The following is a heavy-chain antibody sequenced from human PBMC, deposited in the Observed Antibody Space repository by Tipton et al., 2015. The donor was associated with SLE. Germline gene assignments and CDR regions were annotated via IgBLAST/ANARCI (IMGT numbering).Heavy chain of an antibody. Sequence: TLSLTCTVSGGSISSYYWSWIRQPPGKGLEWIGYIYYSGSTNYNPSLKSRVTISVDTSKNQFSLKLSSVTAADTAVYYCARGGSGSPYNWFDPWGQGTLVTVSS. D-gene: IGHD6-19*01. V-gene: IGHV4-59*12. CDR1: GGSISSYY. CDR3: ARGGSGSPYNWFDP. CDR2: IYYSGST. J-gene: IGHJ5*02.